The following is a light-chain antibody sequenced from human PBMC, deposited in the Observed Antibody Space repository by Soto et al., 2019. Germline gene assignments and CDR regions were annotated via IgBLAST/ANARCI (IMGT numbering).Light chain of an antibody. CDR3: QQYGSSPPMYT. J-gene: IGKJ2*01. Sequence: EIVLTQSPGTLSLSPGERATLSCRASQSVSSSYLAWYQQKPGQAPRLPIYGASSRATGIPDRFSGSGSGTDFTLTISRLEPEDFVVYYCQQYGSSPPMYTFGQGTK. CDR2: GAS. V-gene: IGKV3-20*01. CDR1: QSVSSSY.